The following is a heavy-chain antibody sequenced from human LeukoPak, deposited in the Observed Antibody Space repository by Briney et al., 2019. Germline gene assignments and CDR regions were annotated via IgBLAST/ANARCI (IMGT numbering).Heavy chain of an antibody. V-gene: IGHV4-4*07. CDR1: GGSMSSYY. J-gene: IGHJ4*02. CDR2: IYTSGST. D-gene: IGHD1-14*01. Sequence: PSETLSLTCTVSGGSMSSYYWSWIRQPAGKGLEWIGRIYTSGSTNYNPSLKSRVTISVDTSKNQFSLKLSSVTAADTAVYYCARVGAARSRRTYYFDYWGQGTLATVSS. CDR3: ARVGAARSRRTYYFDY.